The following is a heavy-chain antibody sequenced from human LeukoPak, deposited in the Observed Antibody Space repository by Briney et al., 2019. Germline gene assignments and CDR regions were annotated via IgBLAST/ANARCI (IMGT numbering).Heavy chain of an antibody. D-gene: IGHD1-26*01. J-gene: IGHJ3*02. CDR3: ARGVTRGSYSDAFDI. Sequence: VASVKVSCKASGYTFTGYYMHWVRQAPGQGLEWMGWINPNSGGTNYAQKFQGRVTMTRDTSISTAYMELSRLRSDDTAVYYCARGVTRGSYSDAFDIWGQGTMVTVSS. V-gene: IGHV1-2*02. CDR1: GYTFTGYY. CDR2: INPNSGGT.